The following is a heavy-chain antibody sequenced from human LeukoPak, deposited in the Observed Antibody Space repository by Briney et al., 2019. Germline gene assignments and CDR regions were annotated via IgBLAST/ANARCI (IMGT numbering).Heavy chain of an antibody. Sequence: GGSLRLSCAASGFTFSSYGMHWARQAPGKGLEWVALISYDGSDQYYADSVRGRFTISKDKSRSTLLLQMNSLRTEDTAVYFCAKERRGFYMDVWGSGTTVTVSS. CDR3: AKERRGFYMDV. V-gene: IGHV3-30*02. CDR2: ISYDGSDQ. CDR1: GFTFSSYG. J-gene: IGHJ6*03.